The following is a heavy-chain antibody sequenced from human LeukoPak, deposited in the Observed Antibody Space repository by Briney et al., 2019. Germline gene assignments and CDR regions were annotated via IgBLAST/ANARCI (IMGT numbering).Heavy chain of an antibody. Sequence: SETLSLTCAVYGGSFSGYYWSWIRQPPGKGLEWIGEINHSGSTNYNPSLKSRVTISVDTSKNQFSLKLSSVTAADTAVYYCARDYDSSGYYWVSAFDIWGQGTMVTVSS. V-gene: IGHV4-34*01. CDR2: INHSGST. CDR1: GGSFSGYY. CDR3: ARDYDSSGYYWVSAFDI. D-gene: IGHD3-22*01. J-gene: IGHJ3*02.